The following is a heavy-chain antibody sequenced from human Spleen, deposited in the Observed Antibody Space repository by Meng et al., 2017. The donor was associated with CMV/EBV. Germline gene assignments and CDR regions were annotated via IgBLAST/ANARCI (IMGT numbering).Heavy chain of an antibody. D-gene: IGHD3-10*01. Sequence: ASVKVSCKASGYTFTSYYMHWVRQAPGQGLEWMGIINPSGGSTSYAQKFQGRVTMTRDTSTSTVYMELSSLRSEDPAVYYCARERKRGGGGYYYYGMDVWGQGTTVTVSS. CDR3: ARERKRGGGGYYYYGMDV. J-gene: IGHJ6*02. CDR2: INPSGGST. CDR1: GYTFTSYY. V-gene: IGHV1-46*01.